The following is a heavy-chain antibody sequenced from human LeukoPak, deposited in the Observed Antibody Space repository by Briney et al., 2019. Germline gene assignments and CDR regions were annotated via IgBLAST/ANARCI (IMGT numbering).Heavy chain of an antibody. V-gene: IGHV3-7*01. CDR2: IKEDGSEK. J-gene: IGHJ5*01. CDR3: ARIYYYDSNGRYRWFDS. Sequence: GGSLRLSCTASGFTFSNYWISWVRQAPGKGLEWVANIKEDGSEKYYVDSVKGRFTISRDNAKSSLSLQMDSLRAEDTAIYYCARIYYYDSNGRYRWFDSWGQGTLVTVSS. CDR1: GFTFSNYW. D-gene: IGHD3-22*01.